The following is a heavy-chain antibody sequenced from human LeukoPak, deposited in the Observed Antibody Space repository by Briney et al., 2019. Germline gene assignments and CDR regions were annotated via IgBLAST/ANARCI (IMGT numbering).Heavy chain of an antibody. CDR3: ARSGYDSSGQGLNY. J-gene: IGHJ4*02. CDR2: IIPIFGTA. CDR1: GFTFSSYA. D-gene: IGHD3-22*01. V-gene: IGHV1-69*01. Sequence: GGSLRLSCAASGFTFSSYAISWVRQAPGQGLEWMGGIIPIFGTANYAQKFLGRVTITADESTSTAYMELSSLRSEDTAVYYCARSGYDSSGQGLNYWGQGTLVTVSS.